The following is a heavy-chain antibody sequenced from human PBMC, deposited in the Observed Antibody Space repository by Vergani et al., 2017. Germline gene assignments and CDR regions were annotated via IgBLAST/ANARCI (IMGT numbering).Heavy chain of an antibody. Sequence: QVQLQQWGAGLLKPSETLSLTCAVYGGSFSGYYWSWIRQPPGKGLEWIGEINHSGSTNYNPSLQSRVTISVDTSKNQFSLKLSSVTAADPAVYYCARGRGYCSGGSCYGDYWGQGTLVTVSS. CDR3: ARGRGYCSGGSCYGDY. V-gene: IGHV4-34*01. J-gene: IGHJ4*02. D-gene: IGHD2-15*01. CDR2: INHSGST. CDR1: GGSFSGYY.